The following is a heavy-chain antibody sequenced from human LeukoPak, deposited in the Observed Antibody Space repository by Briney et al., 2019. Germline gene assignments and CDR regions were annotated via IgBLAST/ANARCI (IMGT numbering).Heavy chain of an antibody. CDR3: ARGGRLVNYYYGMDV. Sequence: EAAVTVSCKASGYTFTSYGISWVWQAPGQGREGMGWISAYNGNTNYAQKLQGRVTITTDTSTSTAYMELRSLRSDDPAVYYCARGGRLVNYYYGMDVWGQGTTVTVSS. CDR1: GYTFTSYG. D-gene: IGHD6-19*01. V-gene: IGHV1-18*01. J-gene: IGHJ6*02. CDR2: ISAYNGNT.